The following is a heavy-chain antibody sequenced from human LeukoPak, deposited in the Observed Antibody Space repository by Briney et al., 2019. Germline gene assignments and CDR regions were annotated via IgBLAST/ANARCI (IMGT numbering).Heavy chain of an antibody. D-gene: IGHD2-15*01. J-gene: IGHJ3*02. CDR1: GYTLTELS. CDR3: AREEDRGRAFDI. CDR2: FDPEDGET. Sequence: ASVKVSCKVSGYTLTELSMHWVRQAPGKGLEWMGGFDPEDGETIYAQKFQGRVTITADKSTSTAYMELSSLRSEDTAVYYCAREEDRGRAFDIWGQGTMVTVSS. V-gene: IGHV1-24*01.